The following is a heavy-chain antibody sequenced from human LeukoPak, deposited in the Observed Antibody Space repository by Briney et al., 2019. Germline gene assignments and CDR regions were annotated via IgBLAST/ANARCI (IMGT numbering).Heavy chain of an antibody. V-gene: IGHV3-66*01. Sequence: GGSLRLSCAASGFTVSSNYISWVRQAPGKGLEWVSVITGGGSTYYADFVKGRFTISRDNSKNTLYLQMNSLRAEDTAVYYCARGFVAATADDYWGQGTLVTVSS. CDR3: ARGFVAATADDY. CDR2: ITGGGST. D-gene: IGHD6-13*01. CDR1: GFTVSSNY. J-gene: IGHJ4*02.